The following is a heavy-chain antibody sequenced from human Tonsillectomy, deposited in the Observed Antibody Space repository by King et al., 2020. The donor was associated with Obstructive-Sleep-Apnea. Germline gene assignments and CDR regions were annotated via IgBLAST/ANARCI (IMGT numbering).Heavy chain of an antibody. J-gene: IGHJ6*02. CDR2: INPNSGGT. CDR3: ASTSYGDYVYYGMDV. V-gene: IGHV1-2*02. CDR1: GYTFTGYY. D-gene: IGHD4-17*01. Sequence: VQLVESGAEVKKPGASVKVSCKASGYTFTGYYMHWVRQAPGQGLEWMGWINPNSGGTNYAQKFQGRVTMTRDTSISTAYMELSRLRSDDTAVYYCASTSYGDYVYYGMDVWGQGTTVTVSS.